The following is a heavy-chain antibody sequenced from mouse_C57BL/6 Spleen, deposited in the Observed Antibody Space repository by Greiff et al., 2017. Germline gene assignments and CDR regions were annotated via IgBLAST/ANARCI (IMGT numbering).Heavy chain of an antibody. Sequence: VQLQQPGAELVKPGASVKLSCKASGYTFTSYWMQWVKQRPGQGLEWIGEIDPSDSYTNSNQKFKGKATLTVDTSSSTAYMQLSSLTSEYSAFYYCAKNGYDWFAYWGQGTLVTVSA. V-gene: IGHV1-50*01. CDR2: IDPSDSYT. D-gene: IGHD2-2*01. CDR3: AKNGYDWFAY. J-gene: IGHJ3*01. CDR1: GYTFTSYW.